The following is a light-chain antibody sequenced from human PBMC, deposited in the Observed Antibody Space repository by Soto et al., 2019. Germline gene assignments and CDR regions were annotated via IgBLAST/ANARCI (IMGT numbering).Light chain of an antibody. V-gene: IGKV3-15*01. CDR2: RGS. CDR1: QRVSDN. J-gene: IGKJ1*01. Sequence: IVLTQSPATLSLSPGERATLSCRASQRVSDNLAWYQQKPGPAPMLLIYRGSTRATDIPARFRGSGSGTEFTLTISSLQSEDFAVYDCQQYKNWPKMFGQGTKVDIK. CDR3: QQYKNWPKM.